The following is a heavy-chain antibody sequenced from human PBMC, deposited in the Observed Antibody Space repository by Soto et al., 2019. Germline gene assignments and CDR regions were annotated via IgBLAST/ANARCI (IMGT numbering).Heavy chain of an antibody. V-gene: IGHV3-23*01. Sequence: PGGSLRLSCAASGFTFSSYAMSWVRQAPGKGLEWVSAISGSGGSTYYADSVKGRFTISRDNSKNTLYLQMNSLRAEDTAVYYCAKYQSSSVYYYGMDVWGQGTTVTVSS. CDR2: ISGSGGST. D-gene: IGHD6-6*01. CDR3: AKYQSSSVYYYGMDV. CDR1: GFTFSSYA. J-gene: IGHJ6*02.